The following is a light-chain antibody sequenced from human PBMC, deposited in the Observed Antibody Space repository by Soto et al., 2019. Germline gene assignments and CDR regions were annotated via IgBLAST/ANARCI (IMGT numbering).Light chain of an antibody. CDR2: SAS. J-gene: IGKJ2*01. V-gene: IGKV1-12*01. CDR3: QQADSFPYT. CDR1: QDIDSW. Sequence: DIQMTQSPSSVSAYVGDRVTITCRASQDIDSWLGWYQQRPGKAPKLLMFSASTLQSGVPSRFSGSGAGTDFTLTISSLQPEDFATYFCQQADSFPYTFGQGTKVEIK.